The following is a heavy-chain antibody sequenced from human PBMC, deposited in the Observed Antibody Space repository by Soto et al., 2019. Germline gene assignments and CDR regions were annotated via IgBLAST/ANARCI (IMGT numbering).Heavy chain of an antibody. D-gene: IGHD3-10*01. CDR2: ISSSSSYT. CDR3: ARDQGSGTIYYYYGMDV. Sequence: GGSLRLSCAASGFTFSDYCMSWIRQAPGKGLEWVSYISSSSSYTNYADSVKGRFTISRDNAKNSLYLQMNSLRAEDTAVYYCARDQGSGTIYYYYGMDVWGQGTTVTVSS. V-gene: IGHV3-11*05. J-gene: IGHJ6*02. CDR1: GFTFSDYC.